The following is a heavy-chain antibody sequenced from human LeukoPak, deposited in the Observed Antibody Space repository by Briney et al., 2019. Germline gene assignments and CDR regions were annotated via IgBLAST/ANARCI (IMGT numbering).Heavy chain of an antibody. V-gene: IGHV3-23*01. J-gene: IGHJ4*02. Sequence: GGSLRLSCAASEFDFSTHAMTWDRQAPGKGLEWVSAISISGTKTYYADSVKGRFTISRDNSKNTLYLQMYSLRAEDTAVYYCANEIRPNDYWGQGTLVTVSS. D-gene: IGHD4-17*01. CDR1: EFDFSTHA. CDR2: ISISGTKT. CDR3: ANEIRPNDY.